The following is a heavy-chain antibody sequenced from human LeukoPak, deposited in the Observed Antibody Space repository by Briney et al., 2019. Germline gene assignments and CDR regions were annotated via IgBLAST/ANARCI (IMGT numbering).Heavy chain of an antibody. J-gene: IGHJ4*02. CDR3: AREPRTMIIPERYFDY. D-gene: IGHD3-22*01. Sequence: GWALRLSCAASGFTFSSYSMNWVRQAPGKGLEWVSSISGSTSYIYYADSVKGRFTISRDNAKNSLYLQMNSLRAEDTAVYYCAREPRTMIIPERYFDYWGQGTLVTVSS. V-gene: IGHV3-21*01. CDR2: ISGSTSYI. CDR1: GFTFSSYS.